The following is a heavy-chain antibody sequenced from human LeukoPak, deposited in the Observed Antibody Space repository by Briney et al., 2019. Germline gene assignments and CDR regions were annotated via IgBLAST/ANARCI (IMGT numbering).Heavy chain of an antibody. CDR3: ASSYSSTWYY. CDR2: ISHSGST. V-gene: IGHV4-4*02. Sequence: PSGTLSLTCGVSGGSISSSNWWTWVRQPPEKGLEWNGEISHSGSTNYNPSFKSRVTLSLDKSQNQFSLKLTSVTAADTAVYYCASSYSSTWYYWGQGTLVTVSS. D-gene: IGHD2-2*01. J-gene: IGHJ4*02. CDR1: GGSISSSNW.